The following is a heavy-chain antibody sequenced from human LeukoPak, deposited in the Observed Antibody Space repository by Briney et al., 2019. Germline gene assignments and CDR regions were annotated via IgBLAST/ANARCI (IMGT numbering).Heavy chain of an antibody. V-gene: IGHV4-39*01. CDR3: ARQIRPVSILSFTEFDY. Sequence: PSETLSLTCTVSGGSISSSSYYWGWIRQPPGKGLEWIGSIYYSGSTYYNPSLKSRVTISVDTSKNQFSLKLSSVTAADTAVYYCARQIRPVSILSFTEFDYWGQGTLVTVSS. J-gene: IGHJ4*02. D-gene: IGHD2-21*01. CDR2: IYYSGST. CDR1: GGSISSSSYY.